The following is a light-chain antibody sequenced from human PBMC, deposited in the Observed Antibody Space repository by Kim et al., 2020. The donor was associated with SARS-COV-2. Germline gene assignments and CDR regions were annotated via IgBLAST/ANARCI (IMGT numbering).Light chain of an antibody. CDR1: QSVSSN. V-gene: IGKV3-15*01. J-gene: IGKJ5*01. CDR3: QQYNNWPPIT. CDR2: GAS. Sequence: SPGERATLSCRASQSVSSNLAWYQQKPCQAPRLLIYGASTRATGIPARFSGSGSGTEFTLTISSLQSEDFAVYYCQQYNNWPPITFGQGTRLEIK.